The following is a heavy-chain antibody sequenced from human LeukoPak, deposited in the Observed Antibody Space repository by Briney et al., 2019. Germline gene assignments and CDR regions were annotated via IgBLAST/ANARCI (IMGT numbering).Heavy chain of an antibody. V-gene: IGHV4-30-4*07. CDR2: IYYSGST. CDR3: ARVRDYYYYMDV. D-gene: IGHD3-10*01. CDR1: GGSISSGGYS. J-gene: IGHJ6*03. Sequence: SETLSLTCAVSGGSISSGGYSWSWIRQPPGKGLEWIGYIYYSGSTYYNPSLKIRVTISVDTSKNQFSLKLSSVTAADTAVYYCARVRDYYYYMDVWGKGTTVTV.